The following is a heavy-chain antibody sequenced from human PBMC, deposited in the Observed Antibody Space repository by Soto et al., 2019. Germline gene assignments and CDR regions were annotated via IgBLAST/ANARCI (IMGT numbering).Heavy chain of an antibody. CDR3: AKGDLLTGVAHFDY. D-gene: IGHD7-27*01. Sequence: RGGSLRLSCAASGFTIITYAIILFGQAAGKGLQWVSTISGSGASTYYGDSVKGRFTLSRDNSENTLFLQMDSLRAEDTAVYYCAKGDLLTGVAHFDYWGQGTLVTVSS. CDR2: ISGSGAST. V-gene: IGHV3-23*01. CDR1: GFTIITYA. J-gene: IGHJ4*02.